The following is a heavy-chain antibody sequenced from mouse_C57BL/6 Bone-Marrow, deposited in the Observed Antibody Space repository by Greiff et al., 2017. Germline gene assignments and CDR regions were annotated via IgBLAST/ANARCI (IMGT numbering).Heavy chain of an antibody. CDR1: GYTFTSYW. Sequence: QVQLQQPGAELVKPGASVKLSCKASGYTFTSYWMHWVKQRPGQGLEWIGMIHPNSGSTNYNEKFKSKATLTVDKSSSTAYMQLSSLTSEDSAVYYCASHYDGRPWFAYWGQGTLVTVSA. CDR2: IHPNSGST. CDR3: ASHYDGRPWFAY. J-gene: IGHJ3*01. V-gene: IGHV1-64*01. D-gene: IGHD1-2*01.